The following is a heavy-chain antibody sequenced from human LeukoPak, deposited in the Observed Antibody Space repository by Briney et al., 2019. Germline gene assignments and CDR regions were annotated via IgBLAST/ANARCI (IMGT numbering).Heavy chain of an antibody. D-gene: IGHD7-27*01. J-gene: IGHJ4*02. CDR2: ISSSSSYI. CDR3: ARADETGGPYDY. V-gene: IGHV3-21*04. CDR1: GFTFSSYS. Sequence: GSLRLSCAGSGFTFSSYSMNWVRQAPGKGLEWVSSISSSSSYIYYADSVKGRFTISRDNSKNTLFLQMSSLRAEDTAVYYCARADETGGPYDYWGQGTLVTVSS.